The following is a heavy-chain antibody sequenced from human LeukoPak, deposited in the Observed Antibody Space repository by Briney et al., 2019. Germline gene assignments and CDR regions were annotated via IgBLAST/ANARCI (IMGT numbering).Heavy chain of an antibody. J-gene: IGHJ6*03. CDR2: IKQDGSEK. Sequence: PGGSLRLSCAASGFTFSSYWMSWVRQAPGKGLEWVANIKQDGSEKYYVDSVKGRFTISRDNAKNSLYLQMNSLRAEDTAVYYCAREWQLVAGPYYMDVWGKGTTVTVSS. V-gene: IGHV3-7*01. D-gene: IGHD6-6*01. CDR1: GFTFSSYW. CDR3: AREWQLVAGPYYMDV.